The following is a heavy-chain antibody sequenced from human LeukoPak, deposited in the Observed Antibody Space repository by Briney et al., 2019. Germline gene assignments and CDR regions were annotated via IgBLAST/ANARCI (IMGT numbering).Heavy chain of an antibody. CDR2: IYNSGST. Sequence: SLTXTVSGGSIXXXXXSWXXXXPXXGXEWIGYIYNSGSTNYNPSLKSRVTISIDTSKNQFSLKLGSVTAADTAVYYCARQVLXXXPIADWGQGNLVTXXX. CDR3: ARQVLXXXPIAD. D-gene: IGHD2-8*02. J-gene: IGHJ1*01. V-gene: IGHV4-59*08. CDR1: GGSIXXXX.